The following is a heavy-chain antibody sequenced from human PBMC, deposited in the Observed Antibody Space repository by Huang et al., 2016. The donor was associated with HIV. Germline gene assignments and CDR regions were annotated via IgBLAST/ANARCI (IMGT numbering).Heavy chain of an antibody. CDR3: ARGRMVAEY. CDR1: GYTFANYD. V-gene: IGHV1-8*01. J-gene: IGHJ4*02. D-gene: IGHD5-12*01. CDR2: MNPYTGNT. Sequence: QVQLVQSGAEVKKPGASVQVSCKASGYTFANYDITWVRQAFGQGLEWMGWMNPYTGNTGYGQKFRGRVTFTRNTSNTTAYMELSSLRSEDTAIYYCARGRMVAEYWGQGTLVIVSS.